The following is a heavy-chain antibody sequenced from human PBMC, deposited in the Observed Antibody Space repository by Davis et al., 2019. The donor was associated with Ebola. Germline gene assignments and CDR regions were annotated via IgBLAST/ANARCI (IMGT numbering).Heavy chain of an antibody. CDR3: ARPNRYYYDSSGYYGIDAFDI. CDR1: GGSFSGYF. D-gene: IGHD3-22*01. Sequence: MPSETLSLTCAVYGGSFSGYFWTWIRQSPGKGLEWIGEINHSGSTNYNPSVKSRVTISVDTSKNQFSLKLSSVTAADTAVYYCARPNRYYYDSSGYYGIDAFDIWGQGTMVTVSS. J-gene: IGHJ3*02. V-gene: IGHV4-34*01. CDR2: INHSGST.